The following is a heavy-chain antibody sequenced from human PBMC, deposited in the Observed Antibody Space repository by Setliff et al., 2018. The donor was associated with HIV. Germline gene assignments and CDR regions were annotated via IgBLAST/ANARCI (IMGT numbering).Heavy chain of an antibody. CDR2: IYPEDSNI. CDR3: ARRDGRSMNAFEI. D-gene: IGHD6-13*01. J-gene: IGHJ3*02. V-gene: IGHV5-51*01. CDR1: DYTFTTYW. Sequence: GESLKISCKAVDYTFTTYWIGWVRQMPGEGLEWMGIIYPEDSNIKYNPSFQNQVTISADKSISTAYLQVHNLNASDTATYYCARRDGRSMNAFEIWGPGTMVTVSS.